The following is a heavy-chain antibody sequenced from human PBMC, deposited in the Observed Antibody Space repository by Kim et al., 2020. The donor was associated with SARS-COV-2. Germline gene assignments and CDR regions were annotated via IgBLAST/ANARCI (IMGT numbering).Heavy chain of an antibody. D-gene: IGHD2-2*02. CDR2: IDYSGGT. Sequence: SETLSLTCTVSGGSFSSSRYYWVWIRQSPGKGLEWIGNIDYSGGTNYNPSLTSRVTISVDTSRKQFSLKLNSVTAADTAVYYCARGLIVVVPAAISFDFWGQGTLVSVS. CDR3: ARGLIVVVPAAISFDF. J-gene: IGHJ4*02. CDR1: GGSFSSSRYY. V-gene: IGHV4-39*07.